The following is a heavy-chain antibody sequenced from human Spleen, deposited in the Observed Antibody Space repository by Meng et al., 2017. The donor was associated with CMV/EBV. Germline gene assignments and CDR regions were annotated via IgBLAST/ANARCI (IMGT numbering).Heavy chain of an antibody. V-gene: IGHV3-7*01. CDR2: IKQDGSEE. D-gene: IGHD2-2*01. CDR3: ARVWRYCSSTSCYYYYGMDV. J-gene: IGHJ6*02. Sequence: GESLKISCAASGFPFSTYWMTWVRQAPQKGLEWVANIKQDGSEEYYVDSVKGRFSISRDNAKNSVFLQMNSLRGEDTAVYYCARVWRYCSSTSCYYYYGMDVWGQGTTVTVSS. CDR1: GFPFSTYW.